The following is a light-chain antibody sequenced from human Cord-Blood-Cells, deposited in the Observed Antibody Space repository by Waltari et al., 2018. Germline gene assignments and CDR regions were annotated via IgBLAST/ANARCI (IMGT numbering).Light chain of an antibody. CDR2: LGS. V-gene: IGKV2-28*01. CDR1: QSLLHSNGYNY. CDR3: MQALQTPYT. Sequence: DIVLTQSPLSLPVTPGEPASIYCRSSQSLLHSNGYNYLDWYLQKPGQSPQLLIYLGSNRASGVPDRFSGSGSGKDFTLKISRVEAEDVGVYYCMQALQTPYTFGQGTKLEIK. J-gene: IGKJ2*01.